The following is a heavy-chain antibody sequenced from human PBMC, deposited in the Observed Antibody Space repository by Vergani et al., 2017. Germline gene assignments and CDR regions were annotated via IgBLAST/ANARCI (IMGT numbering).Heavy chain of an antibody. Sequence: EVQLVESGGGLVQPGGSLTLSCAASGFTFSGSAMHWVRQTSGKGLEWIGRIRDKTYNYATAYAVSVKGRFIISRDDSKRLAYLQLSGLKTEDTAVYFCSRGRGYSFGYSDYWGQGTLVTVSS. CDR2: IRDKTYNYAT. CDR1: GFTFSGSA. D-gene: IGHD5-18*01. J-gene: IGHJ4*02. V-gene: IGHV3-73*02. CDR3: SRGRGYSFGYSDY.